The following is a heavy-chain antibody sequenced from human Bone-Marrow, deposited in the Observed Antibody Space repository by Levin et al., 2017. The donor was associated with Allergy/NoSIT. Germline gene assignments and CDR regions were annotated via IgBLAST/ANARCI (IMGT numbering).Heavy chain of an antibody. CDR3: AKYRRVNGNYDSHFGN. J-gene: IGHJ4*02. CDR2: ISGGGIT. V-gene: IGHV3-23*01. D-gene: IGHD3-22*01. Sequence: LTSETLSLTCAASGFTFTSYGMTWVRQAPGKGLEWVSTISGGGITFYGDPVKGRFTISRDNSMDTLFLQMNSLRAEDTAVYFCAKYRRVNGNYDSHFGNWGQGTLVTVSS. CDR1: GFTFTSYG.